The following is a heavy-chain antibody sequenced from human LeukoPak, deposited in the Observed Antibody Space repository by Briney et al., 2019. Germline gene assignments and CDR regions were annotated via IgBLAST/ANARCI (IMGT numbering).Heavy chain of an antibody. CDR1: GGSISSYY. J-gene: IGHJ4*02. D-gene: IGHD6-13*01. CDR2: IYYSGST. V-gene: IGHV4-59*01. CDR3: ARVATIAAAGSFDY. Sequence: SETLSLTCTVSGGSISSYYWSWIRQPPGKGLEWIGYIYYSGSTNYNPSLKSRVTISVDTSKNQISLKLSSVTAADTAVYYCARVATIAAAGSFDYWGQGTLVTVSS.